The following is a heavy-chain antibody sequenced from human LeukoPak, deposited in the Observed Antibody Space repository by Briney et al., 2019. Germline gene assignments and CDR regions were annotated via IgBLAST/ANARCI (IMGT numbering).Heavy chain of an antibody. CDR1: GGSISSSSYY. Sequence: PSETLSLTCTVSGGSISSSSYYWGWIRQPPGKGLEWIGSIYYSGSTYYNPSLKSRVTISVDRSKNQFSLKLSSVTAADTAVYYCARGEDTAKPWGYYYYYMDVWGKGTTVTVSS. D-gene: IGHD5-18*01. CDR3: ARGEDTAKPWGYYYYYMDV. V-gene: IGHV4-39*07. J-gene: IGHJ6*03. CDR2: IYYSGST.